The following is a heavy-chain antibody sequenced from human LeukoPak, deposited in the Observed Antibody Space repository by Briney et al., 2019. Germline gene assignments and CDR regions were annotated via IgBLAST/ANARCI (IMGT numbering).Heavy chain of an antibody. Sequence: PGGSLRLSCAASGFTVSSNYMSWVRQAPGKGLEWVSVIYSGGSTYYADSVKGRFTISRDNSKNTLYLQMNSLRAEDTAVYYCARDKGGYLFYFDYWGQGTLVTVSS. CDR2: IYSGGST. CDR1: GFTVSSNY. V-gene: IGHV3-66*01. CDR3: ARDKGGYLFYFDY. D-gene: IGHD2-21*02. J-gene: IGHJ4*02.